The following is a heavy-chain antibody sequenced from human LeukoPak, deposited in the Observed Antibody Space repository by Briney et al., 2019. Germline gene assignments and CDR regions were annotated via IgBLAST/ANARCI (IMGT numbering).Heavy chain of an antibody. D-gene: IGHD3-10*02. J-gene: IGHJ6*04. CDR1: GLPFSSYK. Sequence: PGGSLRLSCAASGLPFSSYKMTGVGQAPGKGLEWVSYISSSGSTIYYADSVKGRFTISRDNAKNSLYLQMNSLRAEDTAVYYCAELGITMIGGVWGKGTTVTISS. V-gene: IGHV3-48*03. CDR3: AELGITMIGGV. CDR2: ISSSGSTI.